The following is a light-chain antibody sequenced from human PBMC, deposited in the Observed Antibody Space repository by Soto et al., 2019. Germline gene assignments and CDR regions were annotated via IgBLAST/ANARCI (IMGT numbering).Light chain of an antibody. CDR1: SSDVGVYNY. V-gene: IGLV2-11*01. J-gene: IGLJ1*01. Sequence: QSLLTQPRYVSRSPAHSVTISFTGTSSDVGVYNYFSWYQHHPGKATKLIIYYVSNRPSVVPYRFSGSKSRNTDSLTISGLQAEDEADYYCCSFPGSYVFGTWTKVPV. CDR2: YVS. CDR3: CSFPGSYV.